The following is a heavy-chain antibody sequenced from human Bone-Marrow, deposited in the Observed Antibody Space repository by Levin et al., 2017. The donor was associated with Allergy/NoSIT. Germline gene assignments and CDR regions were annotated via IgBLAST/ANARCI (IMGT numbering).Heavy chain of an antibody. CDR1: GYTFINYG. J-gene: IGHJ4*02. V-gene: IGHV1-18*01. CDR2: ISANNGNT. CDR3: VRDLLYNWNDVDF. D-gene: IGHD1-1*01. Sequence: GASVKVSCKASGYTFINYGVTWVRQAPGQGLEWMGLISANNGNTDYAQNFQGRVTMTTDTTTNTAYMELRGLTSNDTALYYCVRDLLYNWNDVDFWGQGTLVTVSS.